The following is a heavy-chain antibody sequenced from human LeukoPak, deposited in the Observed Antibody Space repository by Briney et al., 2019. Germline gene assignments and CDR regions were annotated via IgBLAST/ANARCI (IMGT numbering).Heavy chain of an antibody. CDR1: GFTFSSYA. J-gene: IGHJ4*02. CDR2: IRGSGDST. D-gene: IGHD6-19*01. V-gene: IGHV3-23*01. Sequence: GGSLRLSCAASGFTFSSYAMSWVRQAPGKGLEWVSGIRGSGDSTYYTDSVKGRFTISRDNSRNTLYVQMNSLRAEDTAVYYCVKGRYSSSQYLGDDWGQGTLVTVSS. CDR3: VKGRYSSSQYLGDD.